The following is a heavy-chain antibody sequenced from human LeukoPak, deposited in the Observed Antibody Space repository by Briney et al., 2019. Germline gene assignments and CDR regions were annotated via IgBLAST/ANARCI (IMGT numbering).Heavy chain of an antibody. Sequence: GSLRLSCAASGFTFSSYAMSWVRQAPGKGLEWVSAISGSGGSTYYADSVKGRFTISRDNSKNPLYLQMNSLRAEDTAVYYCAKDLQWLPHYFDYWGQGTLVTVSS. CDR1: GFTFSSYA. J-gene: IGHJ4*02. V-gene: IGHV3-23*01. CDR3: AKDLQWLPHYFDY. D-gene: IGHD6-19*01. CDR2: ISGSGGST.